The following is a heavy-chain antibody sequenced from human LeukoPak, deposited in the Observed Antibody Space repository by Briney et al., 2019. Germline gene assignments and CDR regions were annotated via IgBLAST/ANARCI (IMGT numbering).Heavy chain of an antibody. CDR2: MNPNSGNT. CDR3: ARGIGSTTVTTLEYYFDY. D-gene: IGHD4-17*01. CDR1: GYTFTSYD. V-gene: IGHV1-8*01. J-gene: IGHJ4*02. Sequence: ASVKVSCKASGYTFTSYDINWVRQATGQGLEWMGWMNPNSGNTGYAQKLQGRVTMTGNTSISTAYMELSSLRSEDKAVYYCARGIGSTTVTTLEYYFDYWGQGTLVTVSS.